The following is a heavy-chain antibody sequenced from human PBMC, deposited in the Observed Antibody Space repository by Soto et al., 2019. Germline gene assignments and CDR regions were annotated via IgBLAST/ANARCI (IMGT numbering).Heavy chain of an antibody. J-gene: IGHJ4*02. Sequence: VGSLRLSCAASGFTFSSYAMSWVRQAPGKGLEWVSAISGSGGSTYYADSVKGRFTISRDNSKNTLYLQMNSLRAEDTAVYYCAKDSLLTGTTSYWGQGTLVTVSS. CDR1: GFTFSSYA. CDR2: ISGSGGST. V-gene: IGHV3-23*01. CDR3: AKDSLLTGTTSY. D-gene: IGHD1-7*01.